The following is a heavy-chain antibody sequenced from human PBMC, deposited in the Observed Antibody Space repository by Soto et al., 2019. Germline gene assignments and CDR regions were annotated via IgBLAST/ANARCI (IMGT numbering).Heavy chain of an antibody. J-gene: IGHJ4*02. V-gene: IGHV4-31*03. CDR1: GGCISSGGYY. CDR3: ARYCSSTSCYTVTGTTGLDY. Sequence: TLSLTCTVAGGCISSGGYYWSWIRQHPGKGLEWIGYIYYSVSTYYNPSLKSRVTISVDTSKNQFSLKLSSVTAADTAVYYCARYCSSTSCYTVTGTTGLDYWGQGTLVTVSS. CDR2: IYYSVST. D-gene: IGHD2-2*02.